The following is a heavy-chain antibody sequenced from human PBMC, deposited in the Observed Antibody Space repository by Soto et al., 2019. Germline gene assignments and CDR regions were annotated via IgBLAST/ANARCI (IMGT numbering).Heavy chain of an antibody. D-gene: IGHD1-7*01. J-gene: IGHJ6*02. Sequence: ASVKVSCKASGGTFSSYAISWVRQAPGQGLEWMGGIIPIFGTANYAQKFQGRVTITADESTSTAYMELSSLRSEDTAVYYCGWGVRELLGLGGMDVWGQGTTVTVSS. CDR3: GWGVRELLGLGGMDV. CDR1: GGTFSSYA. V-gene: IGHV1-69*13. CDR2: IIPIFGTA.